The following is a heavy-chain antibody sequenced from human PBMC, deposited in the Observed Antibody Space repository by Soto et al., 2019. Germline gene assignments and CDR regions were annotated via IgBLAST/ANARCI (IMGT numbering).Heavy chain of an antibody. V-gene: IGHV4-4*02. D-gene: IGHD6-19*01. CDR3: ARRSSGWYLGKFDY. Sequence: SETLSLTCAVSSGSISSSNWWSWVRQPPGKGLEWIGEIYHSGSTNYNPSLKSRVTISVDKSKNQFSLKLSSVTAADTAVYYCARRSSGWYLGKFDYWGQGTLVTVSS. CDR2: IYHSGST. J-gene: IGHJ4*02. CDR1: SGSISSSNW.